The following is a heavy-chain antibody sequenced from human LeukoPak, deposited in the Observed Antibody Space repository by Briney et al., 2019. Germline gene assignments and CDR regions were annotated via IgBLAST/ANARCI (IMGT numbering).Heavy chain of an antibody. D-gene: IGHD3-3*01. Sequence: GGSLRLSCAASGFTFSSYAMSWVRQAPGKGLEWLSSISGSGSSTYYADSVKGRFTISRDNSKNMLYLQMISLRADDTAVYFCAKVDGITIFEVFDYWGQGTLVTVST. J-gene: IGHJ4*02. V-gene: IGHV3-23*01. CDR3: AKVDGITIFEVFDY. CDR2: ISGSGSST. CDR1: GFTFSSYA.